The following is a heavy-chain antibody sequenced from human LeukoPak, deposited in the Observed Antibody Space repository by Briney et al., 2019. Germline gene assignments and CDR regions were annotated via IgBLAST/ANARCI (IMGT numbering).Heavy chain of an antibody. J-gene: IGHJ5*02. CDR1: GGTFSSYA. V-gene: IGHV1-69*13. CDR2: IIPIFGTA. CDR3: ARGYDFWREFDP. Sequence: SVKVSCKASGGTFSSYAISWVRQTPGQGLEWMGGIIPIFGTANYAQKFQGRVTITADESTSTAYMELSSLRSEDTAVYYCARGYDFWREFDPWGQGTLVTVSS. D-gene: IGHD3-3*01.